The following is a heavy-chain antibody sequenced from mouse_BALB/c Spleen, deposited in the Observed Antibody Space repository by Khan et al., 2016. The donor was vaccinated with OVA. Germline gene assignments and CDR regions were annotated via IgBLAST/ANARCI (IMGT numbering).Heavy chain of an antibody. Sequence: VQLQQSGPGLVKPSQSLSLICTVTGYSITSDYAWNWIRQFPGNKLEWMGFISYSGNTKYNPSLKSRISITRDTSKNQFFLQLNSVITEDTATYYCARVYGGDFDYWGQGTTLTVSS. V-gene: IGHV3-2*02. CDR3: ARVYGGDFDY. CDR2: ISYSGNT. J-gene: IGHJ2*01. CDR1: GYSITSDYA. D-gene: IGHD1-1*01.